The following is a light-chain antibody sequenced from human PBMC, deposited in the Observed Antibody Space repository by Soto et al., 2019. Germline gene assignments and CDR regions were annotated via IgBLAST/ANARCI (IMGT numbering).Light chain of an antibody. CDR2: EGS. Sequence: QSVLTQPASVSGSPGQSITISCTGTSSDVGSYNLVSWYQQYPGKAPKLMIYEGSKRPSGVSNRFSGSKSGNTASLTISGLQAEDEADYYCCSYASSDTWVFGGGTQLTVL. J-gene: IGLJ3*02. V-gene: IGLV2-23*01. CDR1: SSDVGSYNL. CDR3: CSYASSDTWV.